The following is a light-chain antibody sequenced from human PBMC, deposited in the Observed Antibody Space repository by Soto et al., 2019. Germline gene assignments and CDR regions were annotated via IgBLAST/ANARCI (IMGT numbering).Light chain of an antibody. Sequence: EIVLTQSPGTLSLSPGERATLSCRASQSVSSTYIAWYQQNPGRAPRLLIYGASSRSTGIPDRFSGSGSETVFTLTISRLEPEDFAVYFCQQYGRSPPFTFGQGTKVEIK. CDR2: GAS. CDR1: QSVSSTY. J-gene: IGKJ2*01. CDR3: QQYGRSPPFT. V-gene: IGKV3-20*01.